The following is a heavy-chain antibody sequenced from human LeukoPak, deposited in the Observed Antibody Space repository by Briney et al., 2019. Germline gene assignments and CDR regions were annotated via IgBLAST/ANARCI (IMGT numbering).Heavy chain of an antibody. J-gene: IGHJ5*02. CDR1: GFTFDYYA. V-gene: IGHV3-9*01. D-gene: IGHD6-25*01. CDR3: ARGGSSRYTISS. CDR2: ITWNSGII. Sequence: GGSPRLSCAASGFTFDYYAMHWVRQAPGKGLEWVSGITWNSGIIGHADSVKGRFTISRDNAKNSLYLQMNSLRAEDTAVYYCARGGSSRYTISSWGQGTLVTVSS.